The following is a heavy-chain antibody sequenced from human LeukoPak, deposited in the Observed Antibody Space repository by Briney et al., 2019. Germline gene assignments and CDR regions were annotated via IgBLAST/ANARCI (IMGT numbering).Heavy chain of an antibody. D-gene: IGHD3-3*01. J-gene: IGHJ4*02. CDR3: AKGVFGEKGLLDY. CDR1: GFTFSSYG. V-gene: IGHV3-30*18. Sequence: GGSLRLSCAASGFTFSSYGMHWVRQAPGKGLEWVAVISYDGSNKYYADSVKGRFTISRDNSKNTLYLQMNSLRAEDTAVYYCAKGVFGEKGLLDYWGQGTLVTVSS. CDR2: ISYDGSNK.